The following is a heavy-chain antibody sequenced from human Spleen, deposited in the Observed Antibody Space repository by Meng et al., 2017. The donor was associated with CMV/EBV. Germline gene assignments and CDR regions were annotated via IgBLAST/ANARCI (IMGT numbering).Heavy chain of an antibody. Sequence: GESLKISCAASGFTFSSYGMNWVRQAPGKGLEWVSYISSGGNTIYYADSVKGRFTISRDNSKNTLYLQMNSLRVEDTAVYYCAKDWLYCSSTSCYPANYYYGMDVWGQGTTVTVSS. D-gene: IGHD2-2*01. J-gene: IGHJ6*02. V-gene: IGHV3-23*01. CDR2: ISSGGNTI. CDR1: GFTFSSYG. CDR3: AKDWLYCSSTSCYPANYYYGMDV.